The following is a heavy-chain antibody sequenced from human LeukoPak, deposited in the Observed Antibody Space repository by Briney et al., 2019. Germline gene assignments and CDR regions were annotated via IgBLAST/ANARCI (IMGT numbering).Heavy chain of an antibody. CDR1: GGSISSGDYY. CDR2: IYYSGST. D-gene: IGHD3-22*01. J-gene: IGHJ1*01. Sequence: PSETLSLTCTVSGGSISSGDYYWSWIRQPPGKGLEWIGYIYYSGSTYYNPSLKSRVTISVDTSKNQFSLKLSSVTAADTAVYYCARGQAYDSSGYPFLLQHWGQGTLVTVSS. V-gene: IGHV4-30-4*01. CDR3: ARGQAYDSSGYPFLLQH.